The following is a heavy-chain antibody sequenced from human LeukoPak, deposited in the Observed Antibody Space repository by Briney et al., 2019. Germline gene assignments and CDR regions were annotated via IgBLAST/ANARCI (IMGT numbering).Heavy chain of an antibody. CDR1: GGSFSDYN. J-gene: IGHJ4*02. D-gene: IGHD1-1*01. CDR2: INGSGTS. CDR3: ARGLDLEGLDY. V-gene: IGHV4-34*01. Sequence: SETLSLTCAVSGGSFSDYNWTWLRQSPDKGLEWIGEINGSGTSHYNPSLKSRVTISVDTAKNQFSLELRSVTAADTAVYYCARGLDLEGLDYWGQGTLVTVSS.